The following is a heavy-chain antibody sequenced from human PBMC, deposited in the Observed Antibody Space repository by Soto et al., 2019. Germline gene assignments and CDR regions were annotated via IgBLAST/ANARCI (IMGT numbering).Heavy chain of an antibody. J-gene: IGHJ4*01. CDR3: ARDLGGGVGSFDY. CDR2: IYYSGST. CDR1: GGSISSYY. V-gene: IGHV4-59*01. D-gene: IGHD3-16*01. Sequence: QVQLQESGPGLVKPSETLSLTCTVSGGSISSYYWSWIRQPPGKGLEWIGYIYYSGSTNYNPSLKSRVTISVDTSKNQFALKLSSVTAADTAVYYCARDLGGGVGSFDYWGHGTLVTVSS.